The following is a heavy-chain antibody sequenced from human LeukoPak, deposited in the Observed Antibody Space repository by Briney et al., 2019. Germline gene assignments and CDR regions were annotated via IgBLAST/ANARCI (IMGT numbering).Heavy chain of an antibody. CDR1: GFTFSSYV. Sequence: PGGSLRLSCAASGFTFSSYVMYWVRQAPGKGLEWVAVISFDGSNKYYADSVRGRFTVSRDNSKDTLYLQMNSLRAEDTAVYYCAKDEIGAVAGLLDYWGQGILVTVSS. CDR3: AKDEIGAVAGLLDY. D-gene: IGHD6-19*01. CDR2: ISFDGSNK. J-gene: IGHJ4*02. V-gene: IGHV3-30*18.